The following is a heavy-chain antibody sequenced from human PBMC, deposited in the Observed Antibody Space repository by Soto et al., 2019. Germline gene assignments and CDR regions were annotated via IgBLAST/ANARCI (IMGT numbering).Heavy chain of an antibody. V-gene: IGHV3-30*03. J-gene: IGHJ4*02. D-gene: IGHD2-15*01. CDR2: ISYDGSNK. CDR1: GFTFSSYG. CDR3: ARDWLSYWWELYFDY. Sequence: PGGSLRLSCAASGFTFSSYGMHWVRQAPGKGLEWVVVISYDGSNKYYADSVKGRFTISRDNSKNTLYLQMNSLRAEDTAVYYCARDWLSYWWELYFDYWCQGTLVSVSS.